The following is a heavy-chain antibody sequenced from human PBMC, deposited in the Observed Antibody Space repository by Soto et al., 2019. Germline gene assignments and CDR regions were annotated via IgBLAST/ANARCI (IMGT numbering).Heavy chain of an antibody. CDR2: INPDSGAT. J-gene: IGHJ5*02. CDR3: ARGGGTILAPLP. V-gene: IGHV1-2*02. Sequence: QVQLVQSAAAVKKPGASVKVSCKASGYTFTGYFMHWVRQAPGQGLEWMGWINPDSGATKYAQKFQGRVTLSRYTSIRTAYMESSGLRSVDTAVYYCARGGGTILAPLPWGQGTLVTVSS. D-gene: IGHD3-3*01. CDR1: GYTFTGYF.